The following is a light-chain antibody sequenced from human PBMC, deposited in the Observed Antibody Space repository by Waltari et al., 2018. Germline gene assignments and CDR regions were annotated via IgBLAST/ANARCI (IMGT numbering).Light chain of an antibody. V-gene: IGKV3-15*01. CDR2: GAS. Sequence: ETVMTQSPATLSVSPGERATLSCRASQSINTNLAWYQQKPGQAPRLLIYGASTSATGIPARFSGSESGTEFTLTISSLQSEDFAIYFCQQYNDWPLTFGGGTKVEVK. CDR3: QQYNDWPLT. CDR1: QSINTN. J-gene: IGKJ4*01.